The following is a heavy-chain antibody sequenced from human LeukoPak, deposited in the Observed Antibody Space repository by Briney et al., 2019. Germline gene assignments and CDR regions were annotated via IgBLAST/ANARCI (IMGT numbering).Heavy chain of an antibody. V-gene: IGHV3-21*01. CDR2: ISSSSTYV. D-gene: IGHD1-1*01. Sequence: GGSLRLSCAASGFTFNICTMNWVRQAPGKGLEWVSSISSSSTYVYYADSLKGRFTISRDNGKHSLYLQMNSLRAEDTAVYYCAVQRVHHGFDIWGQGTMVIVSS. CDR3: AVQRVHHGFDI. CDR1: GFTFNICT. J-gene: IGHJ3*02.